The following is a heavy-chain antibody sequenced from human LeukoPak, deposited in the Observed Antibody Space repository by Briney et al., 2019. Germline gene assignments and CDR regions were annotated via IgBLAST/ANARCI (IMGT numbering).Heavy chain of an antibody. CDR1: GGTFSSYA. D-gene: IGHD3-22*01. CDR3: ADSSGYYRQTFDY. V-gene: IGHV1-69*13. Sequence: SVKVSCKASGGTFSSYAISWVRQAPGQGLEWMGGIIPIFGTANYAQKFQGRVTITADESTSTAYMELSSLRSEDTAVYYCADSSGYYRQTFDYWGQGTLVTVSS. CDR2: IIPIFGTA. J-gene: IGHJ4*02.